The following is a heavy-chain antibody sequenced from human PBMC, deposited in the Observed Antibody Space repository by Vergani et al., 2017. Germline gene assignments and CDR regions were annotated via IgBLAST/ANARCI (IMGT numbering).Heavy chain of an antibody. CDR3: ARDRSMLLWFGELLTDSDY. D-gene: IGHD3-10*01. J-gene: IGHJ4*02. V-gene: IGHV3-21*01. Sequence: EVQLVESGGGLVKPGGSLRLSCAASGFTFSSYSMNWVRQAPGKGLEWVSSISSSSSYIYYADSVKGRFTISRDNAKNSLYLQMNSLRAEDTAVYYCARDRSMLLWFGELLTDSDYGGQGTLVTVSS. CDR2: ISSSSSYI. CDR1: GFTFSSYS.